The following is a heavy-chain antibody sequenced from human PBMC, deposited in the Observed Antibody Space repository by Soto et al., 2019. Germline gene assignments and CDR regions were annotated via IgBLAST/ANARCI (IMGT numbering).Heavy chain of an antibody. D-gene: IGHD2-2*01. V-gene: IGHV3-48*01. J-gene: IGHJ4*02. CDR3: ARGTMIVVVPAATDY. CDR2: ISSSSSTI. Sequence: GGSLRLSCAASGFTFSSYSMNWVRQAPGKGLEWVSYISSSSSTIYYADSVKGRFTISRDNAKNSLYLQMNSLRAEDTAVYYCARGTMIVVVPAATDYWGQGTLVTVSS. CDR1: GFTFSSYS.